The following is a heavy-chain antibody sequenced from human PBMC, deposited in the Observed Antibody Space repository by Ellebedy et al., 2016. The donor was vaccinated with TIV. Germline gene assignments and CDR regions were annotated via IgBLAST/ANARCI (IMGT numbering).Heavy chain of an antibody. J-gene: IGHJ4*02. CDR1: GFTFGSYG. CDR3: ARELDDYFFDY. D-gene: IGHD2-21*02. Sequence: GGSLRLSCAASGFTFGSYGMHWVRQAPDKGLEWVAGLWFDGDHRYYADSVKGRFTISRDNSKNTLYLQLNSLRAEDTAVYFCARELDDYFFDYWGQGTLVTVSS. V-gene: IGHV3-33*08. CDR2: LWFDGDHR.